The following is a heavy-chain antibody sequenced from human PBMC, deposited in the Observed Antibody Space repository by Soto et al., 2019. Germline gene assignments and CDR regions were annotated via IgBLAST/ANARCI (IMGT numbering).Heavy chain of an antibody. CDR2: IFSDDEK. J-gene: IGHJ4*02. Sequence: SGSPVVNPTETLTMPCTLSGFSLSNARLSVSWIRQPPGMALEWLEHIFSDDEKSSSTSLKNSITTSKDTTKSQLVLIMTNSDPVDTASYYCARTVHYGSVSHLPLGYWGQGNL. D-gene: IGHD3-10*01. CDR1: GFSLSNARLS. CDR3: ARTVHYGSVSHLPLGY. V-gene: IGHV2-26*01.